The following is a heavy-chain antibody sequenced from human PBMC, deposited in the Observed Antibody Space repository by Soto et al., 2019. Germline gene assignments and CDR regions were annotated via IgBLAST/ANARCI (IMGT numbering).Heavy chain of an antibody. CDR2: INAGNGNT. J-gene: IGHJ4*02. Sequence: QVQLVQSGAEEKKPGASVKVSCKASGYTFTSYAMHWVRQAPGQRLEWMGWINAGNGNTKYSQKFQGRVTITRDTCASTAYMELSSLRSEDTAVYDGARGITLPTPLDYWGQGNLVTVSS. CDR1: GYTFTSYA. D-gene: IGHD1-20*01. CDR3: ARGITLPTPLDY. V-gene: IGHV1-3*05.